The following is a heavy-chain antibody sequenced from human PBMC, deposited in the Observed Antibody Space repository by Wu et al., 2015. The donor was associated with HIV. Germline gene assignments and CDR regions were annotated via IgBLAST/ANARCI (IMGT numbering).Heavy chain of an antibody. Sequence: QVQLVQSGAEVKKPGASVQVSCKASGYTFSDYYMHWVRQAPGQGLEWMGWINPKSGDTNYAQNFQGRVTMTRHTSISTAYMELSSLRSDDTAVYYCARVREHDYGDYPLDNWGQGTLVTVSS. V-gene: IGHV1-2*02. D-gene: IGHD4-17*01. CDR3: ARVREHDYGDYPLDN. J-gene: IGHJ4*02. CDR1: GYTFSDYY. CDR2: INPKSGDT.